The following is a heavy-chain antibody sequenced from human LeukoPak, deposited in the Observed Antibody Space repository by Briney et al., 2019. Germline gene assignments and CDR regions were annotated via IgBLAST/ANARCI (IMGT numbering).Heavy chain of an antibody. J-gene: IGHJ2*01. CDR2: INHSGST. CDR3: ARGALQPGIAAAGTRYFDL. D-gene: IGHD6-13*01. V-gene: IGHV4-34*01. CDR1: GGSFSGYY. Sequence: SETLSLTCAVSGGSFSGYYWSWIRQPPGKGLEWIGEINHSGSTNYNPSLKSRVTISVDTSKNQFSLKLSSVTAADTAVYYCARGALQPGIAAAGTRYFDLWGRGTLVTVS.